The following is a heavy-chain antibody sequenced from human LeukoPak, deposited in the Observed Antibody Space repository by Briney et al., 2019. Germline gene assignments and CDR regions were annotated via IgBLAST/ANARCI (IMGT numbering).Heavy chain of an antibody. Sequence: PSETLSLTCTVSGGSISSYYWSWIRRPPGKGLEWIGYIYTSGSTNYNPSLKSRVTISVDTSKNQFSLKLSSVTAADTAVYYCASSAGFWSGYYDYYYMDVWGKGTTVTVSS. V-gene: IGHV4-4*09. CDR1: GGSISSYY. J-gene: IGHJ6*03. CDR3: ASSAGFWSGYYDYYYMDV. CDR2: IYTSGST. D-gene: IGHD3-3*01.